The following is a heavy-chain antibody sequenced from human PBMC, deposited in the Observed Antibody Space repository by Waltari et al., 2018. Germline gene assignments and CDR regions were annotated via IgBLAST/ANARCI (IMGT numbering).Heavy chain of an antibody. CDR3: ASYALDAFDI. CDR2: IYHSGST. CDR1: GYSISSGYY. D-gene: IGHD4-17*01. V-gene: IGHV4-38-2*02. J-gene: IGHJ3*02. Sequence: QVQLQESGPGLVKPSETLSLTCTVSGYSISSGYYWGWIRQPPGKGREWIGSIYHSGSTYYNPSLKSRVTISVDTSKNQFSLKLSSVTAADTAVYYCASYALDAFDIWGQGTMVTVSS.